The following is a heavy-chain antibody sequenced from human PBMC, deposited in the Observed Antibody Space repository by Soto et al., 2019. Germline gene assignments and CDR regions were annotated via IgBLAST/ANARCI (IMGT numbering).Heavy chain of an antibody. V-gene: IGHV1-18*01. CDR2: ISAYNGNT. J-gene: IGHJ4*02. CDR3: ARENSYFDY. Sequence: ASVKVSCKASGYTFTSYGISWVRQAPGQVLEWMGWISAYNGNTNYAQKLQGRVTMTADTSTSTAYIELRSLRSDDTAVYYCARENSYFDYWGQGTLVTVSS. CDR1: GYTFTSYG.